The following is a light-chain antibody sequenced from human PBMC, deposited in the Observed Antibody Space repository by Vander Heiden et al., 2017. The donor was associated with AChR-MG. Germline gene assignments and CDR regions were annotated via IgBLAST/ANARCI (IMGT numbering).Light chain of an antibody. CDR2: DAS. Sequence: EIVLTPPPSPLSSAPGERATLCCRASQRVSTFVARYQQKPGQTPRLLIFDASHRAACIPARFSGSGCGRDFTLTISSLEPEDFAVYYCQQHVSWPSHIFGGGTKVEIK. J-gene: IGKJ4*01. CDR3: QQHVSWPSHI. CDR1: QRVSTF. V-gene: IGKV3-11*02.